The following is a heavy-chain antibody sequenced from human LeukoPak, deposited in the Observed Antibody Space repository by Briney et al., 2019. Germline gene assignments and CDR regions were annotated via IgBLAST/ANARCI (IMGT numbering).Heavy chain of an antibody. D-gene: IGHD1-14*01. CDR3: ASDQNNISWFYY. J-gene: IGHJ4*02. V-gene: IGHV4-38-2*02. CDR2: VYRSTST. CDR1: GFSITSGYY. Sequence: SETLSLTCTVSGFSITSGYYWGWIRQPSGKGLEWIGTVYRSTSTHYNPSLESRVSISVDTSKNQFSLKLNSVTAADTAVYYCASDQNNISWFYYWGQGTLVTVSS.